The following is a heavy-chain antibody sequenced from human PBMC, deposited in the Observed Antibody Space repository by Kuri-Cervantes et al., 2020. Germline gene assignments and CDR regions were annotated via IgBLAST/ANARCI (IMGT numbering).Heavy chain of an antibody. CDR2: ISYDGSSK. Sequence: GGSLRLSCAASGFTFSSYSMHWVRQAPGKGLEWMAIISYDGSSKYYADSVKGRFTISRDNSKNTLSLQMNSLRAEDMAVYYCAKDRSSGFGEPDYWGQGTLVTVSS. J-gene: IGHJ4*02. V-gene: IGHV3-30*18. D-gene: IGHD3-10*01. CDR3: AKDRSSGFGEPDY. CDR1: GFTFSSYS.